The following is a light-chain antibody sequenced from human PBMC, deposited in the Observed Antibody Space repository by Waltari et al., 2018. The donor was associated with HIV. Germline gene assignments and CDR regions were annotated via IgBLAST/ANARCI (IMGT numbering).Light chain of an antibody. Sequence: QPPLTQSRSVSGSPGQSITISCTGTSNDVGAYNYVSWYQQHPGRAPKLLIFDLNRRPPGVPDRFSGSKSGNTASLTISGLQAEDEADYYCCSSAGRYTFVFGTGTKVTVL. J-gene: IGLJ1*01. CDR3: CSSAGRYTFV. V-gene: IGLV2-11*01. CDR2: DLN. CDR1: SNDVGAYNY.